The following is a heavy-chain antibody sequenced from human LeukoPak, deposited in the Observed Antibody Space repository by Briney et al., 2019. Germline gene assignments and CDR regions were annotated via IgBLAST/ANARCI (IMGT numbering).Heavy chain of an antibody. CDR3: ARQGDSGGNFFDD. V-gene: IGHV4-39*01. D-gene: IGHD4-23*01. CDR1: GGSISSSSYD. J-gene: IGHJ4*02. Sequence: PSGTLSLTCNVSGGSISSSSYDWAWTRQPPGKGLEWIGSIYYSGSTYYNPSLKSRLTISVDTSKNQFSLNLRSVTAADTAVYYCARQGDSGGNFFDDWGQGALVTVSS. CDR2: IYYSGST.